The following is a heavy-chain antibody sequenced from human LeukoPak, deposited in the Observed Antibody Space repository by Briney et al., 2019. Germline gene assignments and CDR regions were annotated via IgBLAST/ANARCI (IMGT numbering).Heavy chain of an antibody. CDR2: IRGSGGST. Sequence: GGSLRLSCAASGFTFSSYAMSWVRQAPGKGLEWVSAIRGSGGSTYYADSVKGRLTISRDNSKNTLYLQMNSLRAEDTAVYYCAKGYYYDSSGYCDYWGQGTLVTVSS. CDR1: GFTFSSYA. V-gene: IGHV3-23*01. D-gene: IGHD3-22*01. CDR3: AKGYYYDSSGYCDY. J-gene: IGHJ4*02.